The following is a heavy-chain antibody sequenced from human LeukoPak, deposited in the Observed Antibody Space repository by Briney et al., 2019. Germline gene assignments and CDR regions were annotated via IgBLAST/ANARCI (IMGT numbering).Heavy chain of an antibody. D-gene: IGHD3-22*01. J-gene: IGHJ4*02. CDR1: GGSISSSSYY. CDR3: AREPVTLYYYDSSGNLDY. Sequence: SETLSLTCTVSGGSISSSSYYWGWIRQPPGKGLEWIGSIYYSGSTYYNPSLKSRVTISVDTSKNQFSLKLSSVTAADTAVYYCAREPVTLYYYDSSGNLDYWGQGTLVTVSS. CDR2: IYYSGST. V-gene: IGHV4-39*07.